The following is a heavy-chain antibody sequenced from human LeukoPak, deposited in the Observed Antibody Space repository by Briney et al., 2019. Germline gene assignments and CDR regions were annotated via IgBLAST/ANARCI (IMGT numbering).Heavy chain of an antibody. CDR1: GYPYSPYD. CDR2: INDCGYNT. J-gene: IGHJ4*02. V-gene: IGHV3-23*01. Sequence: GVSQRLLCAASGYPYSPYDKIGAPGARGKAREGVTDINDCGYNTYSADSVRGRITISRDNPKNTLYLQIKPLRAEDTSVYYCAKNETVVSPGNYFNHWGERTLVSLSS. CDR3: AKNETVVSPGNYFNH. D-gene: IGHD4-23*01.